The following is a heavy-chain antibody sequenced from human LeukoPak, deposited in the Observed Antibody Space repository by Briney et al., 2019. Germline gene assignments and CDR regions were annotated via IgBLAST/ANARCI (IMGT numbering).Heavy chain of an antibody. CDR1: GYTFTGYY. CDR2: INPNSGGT. D-gene: IGHD6-13*01. Sequence: ASVKVSCKASGYTFTGYYMHWVRQAPGQGLEWMGWINPNSGGTNYAQKFQGRVTMTRDTSISTAYMELSRLRSDDTAVYYCARRRIAAAGRSFDYWGQGTLVTVSS. V-gene: IGHV1-2*02. J-gene: IGHJ4*02. CDR3: ARRRIAAAGRSFDY.